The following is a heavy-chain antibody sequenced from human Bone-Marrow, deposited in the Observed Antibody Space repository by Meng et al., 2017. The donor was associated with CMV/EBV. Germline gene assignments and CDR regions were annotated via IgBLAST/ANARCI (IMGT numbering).Heavy chain of an antibody. Sequence: GESLKISCAASGFTFSNAWMSWVRQAPGKGLEWVSSISSSSSYIYYADSVKGRFTISRDNAKNSLYLQMNSLRAEDTAVYYCARAPRAFDIWGQGTMVTVSS. CDR3: ARAPRAFDI. J-gene: IGHJ3*02. V-gene: IGHV3-21*01. CDR1: GFTFSNAW. CDR2: ISSSSSYI.